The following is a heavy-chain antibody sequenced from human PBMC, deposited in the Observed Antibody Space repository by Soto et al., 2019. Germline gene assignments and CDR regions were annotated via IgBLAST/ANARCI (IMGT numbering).Heavy chain of an antibody. CDR3: ARENYRDYVFDYYFXY. CDR1: GYTFTSYG. J-gene: IGHJ4*02. CDR2: ISAYNGNT. V-gene: IGHV1-18*01. D-gene: IGHD4-17*01. Sequence: ASVKVSCKASGYTFTSYGISWVRQAPGQGLEWMGWISAYNGNTNYAQKLQGRVTMTTDTSTSTAYMELRSLRSDDTAVYYCARENYRDYVFDYYFXYWDQGTLVTVSS.